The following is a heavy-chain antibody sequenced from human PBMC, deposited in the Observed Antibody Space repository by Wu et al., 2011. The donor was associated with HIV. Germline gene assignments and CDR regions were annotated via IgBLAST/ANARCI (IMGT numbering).Heavy chain of an antibody. CDR2: ISPYDGDT. D-gene: IGHD6-19*01. CDR3: ARDDSSGWPEGFDY. J-gene: IGHJ4*02. CDR1: GYTFNTYA. V-gene: IGHV1-18*01. Sequence: KASGYTFNTYAISWVRQAPGQGLEWMGWISPYDGDTKYPQKLQGRVTMTTDTSTGTAYMELRSLRSDDTGVYYCARDDSSGWPEGFDYWGQGTLVTVSS.